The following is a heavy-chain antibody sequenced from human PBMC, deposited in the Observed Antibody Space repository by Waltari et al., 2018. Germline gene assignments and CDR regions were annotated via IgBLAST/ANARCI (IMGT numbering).Heavy chain of an antibody. J-gene: IGHJ4*02. CDR2: IYYSGST. D-gene: IGHD3-10*01. CDR1: GGSISSYY. V-gene: IGHV4-59*01. Sequence: QVQLQESGPGLVKPSETLSLTCTVSGGSISSYYWSWIRQPPGKGLEWIGYIYYSGSTNYNPSLKRRVTISVDTSKNQFSLKLSSVTAADTAVYYCARWNLGQYYYGSGLDYWGQGTLVTVSS. CDR3: ARWNLGQYYYGSGLDY.